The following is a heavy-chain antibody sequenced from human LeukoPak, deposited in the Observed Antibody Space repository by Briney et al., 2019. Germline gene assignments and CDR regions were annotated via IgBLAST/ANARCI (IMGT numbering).Heavy chain of an antibody. Sequence: ASVKVSCKASGYTFTGYYMHWVRQAPGQGLEWMGWINTNTGNPTCAQGFTGRFVFSLDTSVSTAYLQISSLKAEDTAVYYCARVVGCGGDCYSGISDYWGQGTLVTVSS. D-gene: IGHD2-21*02. CDR2: INTNTGNP. CDR1: GYTFTGYY. V-gene: IGHV7-4-1*02. CDR3: ARVVGCGGDCYSGISDY. J-gene: IGHJ4*02.